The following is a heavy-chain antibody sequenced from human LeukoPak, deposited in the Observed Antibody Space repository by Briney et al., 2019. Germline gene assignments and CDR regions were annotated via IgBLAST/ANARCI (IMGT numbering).Heavy chain of an antibody. D-gene: IGHD3-3*01. CDR2: ISSSSSYI. V-gene: IGHV3-21*01. CDR1: GFTFSSYS. Sequence: GGSLRLSCAASGFTFSSYSMNWVRQAPGKGLEWVSSISSSSSYIYYADSVKGRFTISRDNAKNSLYLQMNSLRVEDTAVYYSAGGKQPYYDFWSGWLDAFDIWGQGTMVTVSS. CDR3: AGGKQPYYDFWSGWLDAFDI. J-gene: IGHJ3*02.